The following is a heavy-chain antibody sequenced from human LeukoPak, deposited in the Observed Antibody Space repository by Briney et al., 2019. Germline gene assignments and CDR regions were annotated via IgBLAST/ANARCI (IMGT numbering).Heavy chain of an antibody. CDR1: GFTFSSYA. J-gene: IGHJ6*04. D-gene: IGHD3-10*02. V-gene: IGHV3-23*01. CDR3: AELGITMIGGV. Sequence: GGSLRLSCAASGFTFSSYAMSWVRQAPGKGLEWVSAISGGGGSSYYADSVKGRFTISRDNAKNSLYLQMNSLRAEDTAVYYCAELGITMIGGVWGKGTTVTISS. CDR2: ISGGGGSS.